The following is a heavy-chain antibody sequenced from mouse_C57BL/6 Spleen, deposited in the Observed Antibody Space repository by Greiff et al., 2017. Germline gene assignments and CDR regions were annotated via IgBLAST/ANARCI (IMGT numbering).Heavy chain of an antibody. V-gene: IGHV1-64*01. Sequence: QVQLQQPGAELVKPGASVKLSCKASGYTFTSYWMHWVKQRPGQGLEWIGMIHPNSGSTNYNEKFKNKATLTVDKSSSTAYMQLSSLTSEDSAVYYCAREGLRLPFAYWGQGTLVTVSA. CDR3: AREGLRLPFAY. CDR2: IHPNSGST. J-gene: IGHJ3*01. CDR1: GYTFTSYW.